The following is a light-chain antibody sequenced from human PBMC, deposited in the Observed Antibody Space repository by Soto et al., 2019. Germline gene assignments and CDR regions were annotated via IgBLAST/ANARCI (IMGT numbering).Light chain of an antibody. Sequence: AIQMTQSPSSLSASVGDRVAISCRASQDIRNTLAWYQQKPGEAPKLLIFAASNLQSGVPSRFSGSGSVTDFTLAITGLQPEDFDTYYCLQYYNFSWTLGQGTKVDIK. CDR2: AAS. CDR1: QDIRNT. CDR3: LQYYNFSWT. V-gene: IGKV1-6*01. J-gene: IGKJ1*01.